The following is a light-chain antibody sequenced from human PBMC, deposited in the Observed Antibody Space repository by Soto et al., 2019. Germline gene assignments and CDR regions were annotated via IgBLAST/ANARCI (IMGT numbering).Light chain of an antibody. Sequence: NFMLTQPHSVSESPGKTVTISCTRSSGSIANNYMQWYQQRPGSAPTTVIFENNQRPSGVPDRFSGSTDGSSNSASLTISGLQTEDEADYYCQSYDSSVVVFGGGTKVTVL. CDR2: ENN. J-gene: IGLJ2*01. CDR1: SGSIANNY. CDR3: QSYDSSVVV. V-gene: IGLV6-57*04.